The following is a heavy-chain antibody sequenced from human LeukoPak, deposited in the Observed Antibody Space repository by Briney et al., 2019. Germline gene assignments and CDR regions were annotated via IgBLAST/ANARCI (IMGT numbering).Heavy chain of an antibody. CDR1: GGSIGSYY. V-gene: IGHV4-34*01. J-gene: IGHJ4*02. CDR2: INHSGST. CDR3: ARERGGANYYYDSSGYSHY. Sequence: SETLSLTCTVSGGSIGSYYWSWIRQPPGKGLEWIGEINHSGSTNYNPSLKSRVTISVDTSKNQFSLKLSSVTAADTAVYYCARERGGANYYYDSSGYSHYWGQGTLVTVSS. D-gene: IGHD3-22*01.